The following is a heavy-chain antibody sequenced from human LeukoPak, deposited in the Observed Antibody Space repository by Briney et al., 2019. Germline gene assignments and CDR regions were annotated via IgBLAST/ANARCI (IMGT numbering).Heavy chain of an antibody. V-gene: IGHV3-33*01. D-gene: IGHD6-19*01. CDR1: GFTFSSFG. CDR2: IWYDGSNK. J-gene: IGHJ4*02. CDR3: ARVRGDDKYSSGWYLDY. Sequence: PWRSLTLSCAASGFTFSSFGMHWVRQAPGKGLEWVAVIWYDGSNKYYSDSVKGRFTISRDNSKNTLYLQMNSLRAEDTSVYYCARVRGDDKYSSGWYLDYWGQGTLVTVSS.